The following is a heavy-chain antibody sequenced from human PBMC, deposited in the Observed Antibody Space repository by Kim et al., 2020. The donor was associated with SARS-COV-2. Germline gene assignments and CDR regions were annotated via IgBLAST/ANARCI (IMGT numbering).Heavy chain of an antibody. CDR1: GFTVSSNY. D-gene: IGHD4-17*01. J-gene: IGHJ4*02. CDR3: ARGVSDGDYTPYY. Sequence: GGSLRLSCAASGFTVSSNYMSWVRQAPGKGLEWVSVIYSGGSTYYADSVKGRFTISRDNSKNTLYLQMNSLRAEDTAVYYCARGVSDGDYTPYYWGQGTLVTVSS. CDR2: IYSGGST. V-gene: IGHV3-53*01.